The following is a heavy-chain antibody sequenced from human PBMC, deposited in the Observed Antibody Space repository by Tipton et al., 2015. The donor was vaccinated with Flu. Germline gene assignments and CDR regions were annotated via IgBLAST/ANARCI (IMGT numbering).Heavy chain of an antibody. CDR3: ARTRGGYCTSTSCFADYFDF. CDR2: IKQGGSEK. CDR1: GFTFSRYA. J-gene: IGHJ4*02. D-gene: IGHD2-2*01. Sequence: GSLRLSCAASGFTFSRYAMSWVRQAPGKGLEWVANIKQGGSEKYYVDSVKGRFTISRDNAKNSLYLQMNSLRAEDTALYYCARTRGGYCTSTSCFADYFDFWGQGTLVTVSS. V-gene: IGHV3-7*01.